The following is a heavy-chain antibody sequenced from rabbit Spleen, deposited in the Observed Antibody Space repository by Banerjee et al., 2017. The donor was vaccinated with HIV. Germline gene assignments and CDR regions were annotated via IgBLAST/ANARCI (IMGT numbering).Heavy chain of an antibody. D-gene: IGHD1-1*01. CDR3: ARAKDITYFTL. V-gene: IGHV1S40*01. CDR2: IGTSAGNT. J-gene: IGHJ4*01. Sequence: QSLEESGGDLVKPEGSLTLTCKASGFDFSSNYYMCWVRQAPGKGLDLIACIGTSAGNTYYASWAKGRFTISKASSTTVTLQMTSLTAADTATYFCARAKDITYFTLWGQGTLVTVS. CDR1: GFDFSSNYY.